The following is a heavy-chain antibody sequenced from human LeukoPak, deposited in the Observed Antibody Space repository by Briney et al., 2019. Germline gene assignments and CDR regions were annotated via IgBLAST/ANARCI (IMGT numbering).Heavy chain of an antibody. CDR1: GFIFSNYD. Sequence: GGSLRLSCAASGFIFSNYDIHWVRQAPGKGLEWVSFIRYDGSNKYYADSVKGRFTISRDNSKNTLYLQMISLRAEDTAVYYCAKSGYNRFDYWGQGTLVTVSS. D-gene: IGHD5-24*01. V-gene: IGHV3-30*02. CDR2: IRYDGSNK. J-gene: IGHJ4*02. CDR3: AKSGYNRFDY.